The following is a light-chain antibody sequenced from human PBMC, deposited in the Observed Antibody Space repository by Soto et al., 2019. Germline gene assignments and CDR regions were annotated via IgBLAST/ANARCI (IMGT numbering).Light chain of an antibody. J-gene: IGKJ1*01. V-gene: IGKV3-15*01. CDR3: QKYNNRPRT. CDR1: QSVSSN. Sequence: EIVMTQSPATLSVSPGERATLSCRASQSVSSNLAWYQQKPGQAPRLLIYGASTRATGIPARFSGSGSGTEFTLTISSLQSEDFAVYYCQKYNNRPRTFGQGTKVDIK. CDR2: GAS.